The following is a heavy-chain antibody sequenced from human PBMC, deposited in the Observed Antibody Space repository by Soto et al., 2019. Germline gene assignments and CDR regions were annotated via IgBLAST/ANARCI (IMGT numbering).Heavy chain of an antibody. CDR3: ARRGYSGYHGATNYYYYGMDV. J-gene: IGHJ6*02. Sequence: SETLSLTCAVYGGSFSGYYWRWIRQPPGKGLEWIGEINHSGSTNYNPSLKSRVTISVDTSKNQFSLKLSSVTAADTAVYYCARRGYSGYHGATNYYYYGMDVWGQGTTVTVSS. CDR2: INHSGST. CDR1: GGSFSGYY. V-gene: IGHV4-34*01. D-gene: IGHD5-12*01.